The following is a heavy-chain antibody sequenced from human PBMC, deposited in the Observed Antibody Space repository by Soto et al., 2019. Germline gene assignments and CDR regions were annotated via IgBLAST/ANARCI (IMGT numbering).Heavy chain of an antibody. D-gene: IGHD3-3*01. CDR3: ARDLRRIFGVVTNKNYYYYYGMDV. V-gene: IGHV3-33*01. Sequence: GGSLRLSCAASGFTFSSYGMHWVSQAPGKGLEWVAVIWYDGSNKYYADSVKGRFTISRDNSKNTLYLQMNSLRAEDTAVYYCARDLRRIFGVVTNKNYYYYYGMDVWGQGTTVTVSS. J-gene: IGHJ6*02. CDR1: GFTFSSYG. CDR2: IWYDGSNK.